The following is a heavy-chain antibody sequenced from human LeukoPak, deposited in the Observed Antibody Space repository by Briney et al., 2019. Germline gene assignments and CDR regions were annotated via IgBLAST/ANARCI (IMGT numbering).Heavy chain of an antibody. D-gene: IGHD3-3*01. CDR1: GYTFTSYA. CDR2: INAGNGNT. Sequence: ASVKVSCKASGYTFTSYAMHWVRQAPGQRLEWMGWINAGNGNTKYSQKFQGRVTITRDTSASTAYMELSSLRSEDTAVYYCASPYSVFGSGFGTNTWFDPGGQGPLVTVSS. J-gene: IGHJ5*02. CDR3: ASPYSVFGSGFGTNTWFDP. V-gene: IGHV1-3*01.